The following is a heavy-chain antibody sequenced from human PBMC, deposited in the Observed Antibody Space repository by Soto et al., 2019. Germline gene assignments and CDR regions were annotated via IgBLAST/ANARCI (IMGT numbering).Heavy chain of an antibody. J-gene: IGHJ3*02. Sequence: RASVKVSCKVSGYTLTGLSMHWVRQAPGKGLEWMGGFDPEDGETIYAQKFQCRVTMTEDTSTDTAYMELSSPRSEDTAVYYCATVNEGSDDGGNSGLDAFDIWGQGTMVTVSS. CDR3: ATVNEGSDDGGNSGLDAFDI. CDR2: FDPEDGET. CDR1: GYTLTGLS. V-gene: IGHV1-24*01. D-gene: IGHD2-21*02.